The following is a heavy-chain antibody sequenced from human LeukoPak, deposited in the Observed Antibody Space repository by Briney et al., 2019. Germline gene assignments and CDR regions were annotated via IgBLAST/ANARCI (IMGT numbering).Heavy chain of an antibody. CDR3: ASLDTAKQPLANH. J-gene: IGHJ5*02. CDR2: IREERGQE. CDR1: GLTVGNHW. D-gene: IGHD5-18*01. Sequence: GGSLRLSCVASGLTVGNHWMSWVRQAPGKGLEWVANIREERGQEYYVDSVKGRFTISKNSAKNSLYLQMNTLRVEDTAMYYCASLDTAKQPLANHWGQGTLVTVSS. V-gene: IGHV3-7*03.